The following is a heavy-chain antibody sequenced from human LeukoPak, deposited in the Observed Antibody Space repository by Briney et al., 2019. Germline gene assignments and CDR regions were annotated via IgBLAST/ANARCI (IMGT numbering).Heavy chain of an antibody. CDR3: AKESCSSTSCCYYYGMDV. CDR1: GFTFSSYA. D-gene: IGHD2-2*01. V-gene: IGHV3-23*01. Sequence: PGGSLRLSCAASGFTFSSYAMSWVRQAPGKGLEWVSAISGSGGSTYYADSVKGRFTISRDNSRNTLYLQMNSLRAEDTAVYYCAKESCSSTSCCYYYGMDVWGQGTTVTVSS. J-gene: IGHJ6*02. CDR2: ISGSGGST.